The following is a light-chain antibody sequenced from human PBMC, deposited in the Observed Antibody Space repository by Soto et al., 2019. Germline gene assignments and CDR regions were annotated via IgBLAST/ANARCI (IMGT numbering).Light chain of an antibody. CDR1: QSISSS. Sequence: DIQVTQSPSTLSASVGDRVTVTCRASQSISSSLAWYHQKPGKAPQLLIYAVSTLQSGVSSRFSGSGFGTDFTLTISSLQPEDVATYYCQHLNGRFTFGPGTKVDIK. CDR2: AVS. CDR3: QHLNGRFT. V-gene: IGKV1-5*01. J-gene: IGKJ3*01.